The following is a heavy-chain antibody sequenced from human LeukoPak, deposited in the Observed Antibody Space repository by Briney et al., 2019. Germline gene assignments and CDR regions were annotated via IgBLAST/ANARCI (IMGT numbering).Heavy chain of an antibody. V-gene: IGHV4-31*03. CDR2: IYYCGST. D-gene: IGHD5-18*01. J-gene: IGHJ4*02. CDR1: GGSISSGGYY. CDR3: ARETRGYSYGRFDY. Sequence: SQTLSLTCTVSGGSISSGGYYWSWIRQHPGKGLEWIGYIYYCGSTYYNPSLKSRVTISVDTSKNQFSLKLSSVTAADTAVYYCARETRGYSYGRFDYWGQGTLVTVSS.